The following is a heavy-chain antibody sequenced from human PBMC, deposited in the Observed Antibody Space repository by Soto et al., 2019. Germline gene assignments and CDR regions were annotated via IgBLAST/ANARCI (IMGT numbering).Heavy chain of an antibody. CDR3: ASEGYSYGYSIDGMDV. CDR2: IYYSGST. V-gene: IGHV4-59*12. CDR1: GGSISSYY. Sequence: PSETLSLTCTVSGGSISSYYWSWIRQPPGKGLEWIGYIYYSGSTNYNPSLKSRVTISVDTSKNQFSLKLSSVTAADTAVYYCASEGYSYGYSIDGMDVWGQGTTVTVSS. D-gene: IGHD5-18*01. J-gene: IGHJ6*02.